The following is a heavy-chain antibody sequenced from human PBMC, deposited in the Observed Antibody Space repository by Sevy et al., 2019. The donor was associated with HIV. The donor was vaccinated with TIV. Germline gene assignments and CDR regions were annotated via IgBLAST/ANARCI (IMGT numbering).Heavy chain of an antibody. CDR2: IYTSGST. CDR1: GGSISSYY. Sequence: SETLSLTCTVSGGSISSYYWSWIRQPAGKGLEWIGRIYTSGSTNYNPSLKSRVTMSVDTSKNQFSLKLSSVTTADTAMYYCAGVGYCSSTSCPTGHYYYGMDVWGQGTTVTVSS. D-gene: IGHD2-2*01. CDR3: AGVGYCSSTSCPTGHYYYGMDV. J-gene: IGHJ6*02. V-gene: IGHV4-4*07.